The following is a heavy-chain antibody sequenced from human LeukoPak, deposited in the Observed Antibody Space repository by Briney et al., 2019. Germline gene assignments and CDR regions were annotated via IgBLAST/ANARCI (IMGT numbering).Heavy chain of an antibody. D-gene: IGHD3-9*01. V-gene: IGHV3-21*01. CDR1: GFTFSSYS. Sequence: PGGSLRLSCAASGFTFSSYSMNWVRQAPGKGLEWVSSISSSSSYIYYADSVKGRFTISRDNAKNSLYLQMNILRAEDTAVYYCARGNGILTGLRYYFDYWGQGTLVTVSS. J-gene: IGHJ4*02. CDR2: ISSSSSYI. CDR3: ARGNGILTGLRYYFDY.